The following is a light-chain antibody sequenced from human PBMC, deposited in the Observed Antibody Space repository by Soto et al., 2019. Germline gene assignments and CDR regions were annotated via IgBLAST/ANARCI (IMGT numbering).Light chain of an antibody. V-gene: IGKV1-39*01. CDR2: AAS. CDR1: QSITRF. Sequence: DIQMTQSPSSVSASVGDRVSITGGASQSITRFLNWYQQKPGKAPKLLTYAASSLQSGVPSRFSGSGSGTDFTLTISSLQPEDFATYYCQQNYSPPPITFGQGTRLEIK. CDR3: QQNYSPPPIT. J-gene: IGKJ5*01.